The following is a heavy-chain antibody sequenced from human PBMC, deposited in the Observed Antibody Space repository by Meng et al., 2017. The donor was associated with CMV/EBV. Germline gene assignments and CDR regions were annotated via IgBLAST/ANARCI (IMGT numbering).Heavy chain of an antibody. CDR2: SNWNGGST. CDR3: ARGGIAARRGMDV. Sequence: GESLKISCAASGFTFDDYGMSWVRQAPGEGLEWGSGSNWNGGSTGYADSVKGRFTISRDNAKNSLYLQMNSLRAEDTALYYCARGGIAARRGMDVWGQGTTVTVSS. D-gene: IGHD6-6*01. V-gene: IGHV3-20*04. CDR1: GFTFDDYG. J-gene: IGHJ6*02.